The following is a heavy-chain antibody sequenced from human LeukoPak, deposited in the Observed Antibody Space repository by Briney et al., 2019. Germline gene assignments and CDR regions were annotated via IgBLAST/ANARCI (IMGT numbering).Heavy chain of an antibody. D-gene: IGHD3-3*01. CDR1: GFTFSSYA. V-gene: IGHV3-23*01. Sequence: GGSLRLSCAASGFTFSSYAMSWVRQAPGKGPEWVSAISGSGDSTYYADSVKGRFTISRDNSKNTLYLQMNSLTAEDTAIYYCAKFFNDFWSGYTDYWGQGTLVTVSS. J-gene: IGHJ4*02. CDR2: ISGSGDST. CDR3: AKFFNDFWSGYTDY.